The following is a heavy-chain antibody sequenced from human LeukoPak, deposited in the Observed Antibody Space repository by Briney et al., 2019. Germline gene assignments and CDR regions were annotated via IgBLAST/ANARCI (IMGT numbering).Heavy chain of an antibody. D-gene: IGHD5-12*01. CDR2: IRYNGNDN. CDR1: GFTFETFG. Sequence: GGSLRLSCGASGFTFETFGMHWVRQAPGKGLEWVTFIRYNGNDNYNADSVKGRFTISRDNSKNMLYLQMNSLRAEDTAVYYCARDRLATHHDAFDIWGQGTMVTVSS. V-gene: IGHV3-30*02. CDR3: ARDRLATHHDAFDI. J-gene: IGHJ3*02.